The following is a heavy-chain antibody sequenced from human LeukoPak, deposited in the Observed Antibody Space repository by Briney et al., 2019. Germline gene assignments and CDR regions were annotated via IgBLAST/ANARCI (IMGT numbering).Heavy chain of an antibody. V-gene: IGHV4-38-2*01. J-gene: IGHJ5*02. CDR3: ASPPQYCSSTSCYDNWFDP. Sequence: SETLCLTCAVSGYSISSGYYWGWIRQPPGKGLEWIGSIYHSGSTYYNPSLKSRVTISVDTSKNQFSLKLSSVTAADTAVYYCASPPQYCSSTSCYDNWFDPWGQGTLVTVSS. CDR2: IYHSGST. D-gene: IGHD2-2*01. CDR1: GYSISSGYY.